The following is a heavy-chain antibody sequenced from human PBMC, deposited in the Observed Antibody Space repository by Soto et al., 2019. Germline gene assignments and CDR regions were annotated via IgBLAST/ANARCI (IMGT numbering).Heavy chain of an antibody. D-gene: IGHD3-22*01. CDR1: GFTFSSYG. CDR3: ARGSLVYYDSSGYYADY. Sequence: GGSLRLSCAASGFTFSSYGMHWVRQAPGKGLEWVAVIWYDGSYKFYADSVKGRFTISRDNSKNTLYLQMNSLRAEDTAVYYCARGSLVYYDSSGYYADYWGQGTLVTVSS. J-gene: IGHJ4*02. V-gene: IGHV3-33*01. CDR2: IWYDGSYK.